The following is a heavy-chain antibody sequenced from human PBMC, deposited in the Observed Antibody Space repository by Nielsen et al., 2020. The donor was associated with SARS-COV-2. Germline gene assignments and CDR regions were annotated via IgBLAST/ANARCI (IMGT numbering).Heavy chain of an antibody. CDR3: ARGYGSATYLDF. D-gene: IGHD3-10*01. CDR1: GGSISSSSYY. V-gene: IGHV4-39*07. Sequence: GSLRLSCTVSGGSISSSSYYWGWIRQPPGKGLEWIGSIYYSGSTYYNPSLKSRVTISVDTSKNQFSLKLNSVTAADTAVYYCARGYGSATYLDFSGQGTRVTVSS. J-gene: IGHJ4*02. CDR2: IYYSGST.